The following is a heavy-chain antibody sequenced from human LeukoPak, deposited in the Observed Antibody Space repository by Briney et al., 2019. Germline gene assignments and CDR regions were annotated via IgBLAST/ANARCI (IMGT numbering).Heavy chain of an antibody. CDR2: IIPIFGTA. CDR3: ARGTAAAGFYYYGMDV. Sequence: SVKVSCKASGGTFSSYAISWVRQAPGQGLEWMGGIIPIFGTANYAQKFQGRVTITADESTSTAYMELSSLRSEDTAVYYCARGTAAAGFYYYGMDVWGQGTTVAVSS. D-gene: IGHD6-13*01. CDR1: GGTFSSYA. V-gene: IGHV1-69*13. J-gene: IGHJ6*02.